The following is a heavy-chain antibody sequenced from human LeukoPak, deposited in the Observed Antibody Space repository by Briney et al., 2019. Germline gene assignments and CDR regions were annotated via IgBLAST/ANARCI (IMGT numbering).Heavy chain of an antibody. D-gene: IGHD6-6*01. CDR1: GYSISSGYY. Sequence: KSSETLSLTCTVSGYSISSGYYWGWIRQPPGKGLEWIGSIYHSRSTYYNPSLKSRVTISVDTSKNQFSLKLSSVTAADTAVYYCARAGVHTHLPYSSSPGDFDYWDQGTLVTVSS. CDR3: ARAGVHTHLPYSSSPGDFDY. CDR2: IYHSRST. J-gene: IGHJ4*02. V-gene: IGHV4-38-2*02.